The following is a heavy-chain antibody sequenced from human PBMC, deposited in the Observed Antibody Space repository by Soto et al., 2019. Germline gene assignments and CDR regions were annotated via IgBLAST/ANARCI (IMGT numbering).Heavy chain of an antibody. Sequence: QITLKESGPTLVKPTQTLTLTCTFSGFSLSTSGVGVGWIRQPPGKALEWLALIYWDDDKRYSPSLKSRLTITKDTSKNQVVLTMTNRDPVDTATYYCAHRRSYGSGSYFDYWGKGTLVTVSS. CDR2: IYWDDDK. J-gene: IGHJ4*02. CDR3: AHRRSYGSGSYFDY. CDR1: GFSLSTSGVG. V-gene: IGHV2-5*02. D-gene: IGHD3-10*01.